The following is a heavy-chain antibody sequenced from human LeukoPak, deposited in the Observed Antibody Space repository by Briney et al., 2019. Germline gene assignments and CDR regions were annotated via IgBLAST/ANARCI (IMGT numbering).Heavy chain of an antibody. CDR2: ISVCRGDS. Sequence: GASVKVSCKASGYTFTSYTIHWVRQAPGQSLEWMGWISVCRGDSKCSQEFQGRVTLTRDTSATTAYLEVSSLRPEDMAVYYCARERGIRGAFDFWGQGTMVTVSS. V-gene: IGHV1-3*03. CDR3: ARERGIRGAFDF. J-gene: IGHJ3*01. D-gene: IGHD1-14*01. CDR1: GYTFTSYT.